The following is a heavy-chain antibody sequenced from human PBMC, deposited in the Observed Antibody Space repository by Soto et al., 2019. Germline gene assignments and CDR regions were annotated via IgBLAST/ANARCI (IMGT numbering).Heavy chain of an antibody. CDR1: GFTFSSYA. D-gene: IGHD6-13*01. CDR3: ARDIIAAAGTKVDY. J-gene: IGHJ4*02. Sequence: GGSLRLSCAASGFTFSSYAMHWVRQAPGKGLEWVAVISYDGSNKYYADSVKGRFTISRDNSKNTLYLQMNSLRAEDTAVYYCARDIIAAAGTKVDYWGQGTLVTVSS. V-gene: IGHV3-30-3*01. CDR2: ISYDGSNK.